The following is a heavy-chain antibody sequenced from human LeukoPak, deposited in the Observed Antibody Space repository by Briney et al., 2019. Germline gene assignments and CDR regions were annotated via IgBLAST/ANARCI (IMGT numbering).Heavy chain of an antibody. CDR3: AKAYYSGNYNAVDY. Sequence: GGSLRLSCAASGFTFDDYAMHWVRQAPGKGLEWVSGISWNSNSVGYADSVKGRFTISRDNAKNSLYLQMNSLRAEDTALYYCAKAYYSGNYNAVDYWGQGTLVTVSS. J-gene: IGHJ4*02. D-gene: IGHD1-26*01. CDR1: GFTFDDYA. V-gene: IGHV3-9*01. CDR2: ISWNSNSV.